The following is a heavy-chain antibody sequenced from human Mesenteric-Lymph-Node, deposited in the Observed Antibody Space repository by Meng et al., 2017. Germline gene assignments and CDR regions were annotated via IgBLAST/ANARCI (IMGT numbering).Heavy chain of an antibody. V-gene: IGHV3-66*02. CDR1: GFTVSSNY. Sequence: GESLKISCAASGFTVSSNYMSWVRQAPGKGLEWVSVIYSGGSTYYADSVKGRFTISRDNSKNTLYFQMNSLRAEDTAVYYCARDRSYCSGGSCYPKENWFDPWGQGTLVTVSS. J-gene: IGHJ5*02. CDR3: ARDRSYCSGGSCYPKENWFDP. D-gene: IGHD2-15*01. CDR2: IYSGGST.